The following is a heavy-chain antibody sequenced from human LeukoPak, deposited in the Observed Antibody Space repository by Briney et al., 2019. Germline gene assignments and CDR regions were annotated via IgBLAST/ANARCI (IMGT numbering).Heavy chain of an antibody. J-gene: IGHJ4*02. Sequence: GGSLRLSCAASGFTFSSYSMNWVRQAPGKGLEWVSSISSSSSYIYYAGSVKGRFTISRDNAKNSLYLQMNSLRAEDTAVYYCARDQAWGQGTLVTVSS. V-gene: IGHV3-21*01. CDR1: GFTFSSYS. CDR2: ISSSSSYI. CDR3: ARDQA.